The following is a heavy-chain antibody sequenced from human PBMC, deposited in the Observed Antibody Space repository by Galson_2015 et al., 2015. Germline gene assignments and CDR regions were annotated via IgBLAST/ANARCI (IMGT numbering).Heavy chain of an antibody. CDR2: LSHTGSSI. D-gene: IGHD2-21*02. J-gene: IGHJ4*02. V-gene: IGHV3-23*01. CDR3: AKDRRAGVMSAIDY. CDR1: GFTFSSSA. Sequence: SLRLSCAASGFTFSSSAMNWVRQAPGKGLEWVSALSHTGSSIYYADSVQGRFTISRDNSKNRLYLHLNSLRADDTAVYYCAKDRRAGVMSAIDYWGQGTQVTVSS.